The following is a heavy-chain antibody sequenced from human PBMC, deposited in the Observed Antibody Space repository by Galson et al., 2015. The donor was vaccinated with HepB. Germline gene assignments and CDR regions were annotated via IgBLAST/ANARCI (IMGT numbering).Heavy chain of an antibody. Sequence: SVKVSCKASGYTFTSYAMHWVRQAPGQRLEWMGWINAGNGNTKYSQKFQGRVTITRDTSASTAYMELSSLRSEDTAVYYCARKYSSSSYYYYGMDVWGQGTTVTVSS. CDR1: GYTFTSYA. D-gene: IGHD6-13*01. CDR2: INAGNGNT. CDR3: ARKYSSSSYYYYGMDV. J-gene: IGHJ6*02. V-gene: IGHV1-3*01.